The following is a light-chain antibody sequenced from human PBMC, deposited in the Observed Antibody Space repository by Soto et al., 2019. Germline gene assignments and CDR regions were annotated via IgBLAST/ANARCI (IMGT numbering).Light chain of an antibody. V-gene: IGKV3-11*01. Sequence: EIVLTQSPAALSLSPGERATLSCRASQSVSSFLAWYQQKPGQAPRLLIYDASNRATGIPARFSGSGSGTDFTLTISSLEPEDFAVYYCQHSRYIGGGTKVEIK. CDR1: QSVSSF. J-gene: IGKJ4*01. CDR3: QHSRY. CDR2: DAS.